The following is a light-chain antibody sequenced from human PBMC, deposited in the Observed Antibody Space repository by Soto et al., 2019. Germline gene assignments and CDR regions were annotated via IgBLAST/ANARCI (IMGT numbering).Light chain of an antibody. CDR2: EVS. Sequence: QSALTQPASVCGSPGQSITISCTGTSSDVGGYKYVSWYQQHPGKTPQLMIYEVSNRPSGVSNRFSGSKSGNTASLTISGLQAEDEADYYCSSYTGSNTRDVFGTGTKLTAL. V-gene: IGLV2-14*01. CDR3: SSYTGSNTRDV. CDR1: SSDVGGYKY. J-gene: IGLJ1*01.